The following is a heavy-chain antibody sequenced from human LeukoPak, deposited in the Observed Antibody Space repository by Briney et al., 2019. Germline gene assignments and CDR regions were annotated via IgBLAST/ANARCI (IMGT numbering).Heavy chain of an antibody. D-gene: IGHD3-10*01. CDR1: GYTFTSYG. CDR2: ISAYNGNK. J-gene: IGHJ4*02. Sequence: ASVKVSCKASGYTFTSYGISWVRQAPGQGLEWMGWISAYNGNKNYAQKLQGRVTMTTDTSTSTAYMELRSLRSDDTAVYDCARWHKQYGSGSYYKVWGQGTLVTVSS. CDR3: ARWHKQYGSGSYYKV. V-gene: IGHV1-18*01.